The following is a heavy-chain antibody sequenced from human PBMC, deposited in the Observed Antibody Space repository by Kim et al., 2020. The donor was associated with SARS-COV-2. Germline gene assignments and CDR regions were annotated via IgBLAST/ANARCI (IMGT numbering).Heavy chain of an antibody. CDR3: ARDYGDGNWYFDL. V-gene: IGHV3-33*01. Sequence: GGSLRLSCAASGFTFSSYGMHWVRQAPGKGLEWVAVRWYDGSNKYYADSVKGRFTISRDNSKNTLYLQMNSLRAEDTAVYYCARDYGDGNWYFDLWGRGTLVTVSS. CDR2: RWYDGSNK. CDR1: GFTFSSYG. J-gene: IGHJ2*01. D-gene: IGHD4-17*01.